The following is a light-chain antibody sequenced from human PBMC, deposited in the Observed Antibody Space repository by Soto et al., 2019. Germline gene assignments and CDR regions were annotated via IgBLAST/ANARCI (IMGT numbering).Light chain of an antibody. V-gene: IGLV4-69*01. J-gene: IGLJ2*01. Sequence: QLVLTQSPSASASLGASVKLTCTLSSGHSSYAIAWHQQQPEKGPRYLMKFNSDGSHSKGDGIPDRFSGSSSGAERYLTISSLRSEDEADYYCQTWGTGIVVFGGGTKLTVL. CDR3: QTWGTGIVV. CDR1: SGHSSYA. CDR2: FNSDGSH.